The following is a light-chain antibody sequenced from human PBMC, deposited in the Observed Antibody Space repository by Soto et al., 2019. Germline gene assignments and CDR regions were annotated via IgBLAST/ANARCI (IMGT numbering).Light chain of an antibody. CDR1: QSISNY. V-gene: IGKV1-39*01. Sequence: DIQMTQSPSSLSASVGDRVTITCRASQSISNYLNWYQQKPGKAPKFLIHAASSLQSGVPSRLSGSGSGTDFTLTISSLQPEDFATYYCQQSYNTPVTFGGGTKVEIK. CDR3: QQSYNTPVT. J-gene: IGKJ4*01. CDR2: AAS.